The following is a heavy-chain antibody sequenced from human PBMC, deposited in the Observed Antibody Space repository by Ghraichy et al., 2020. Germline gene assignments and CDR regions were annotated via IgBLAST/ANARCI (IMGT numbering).Heavy chain of an antibody. J-gene: IGHJ4*02. CDR2: IKPDGSEK. Sequence: GSLRLSCAASGFTFSNYWMSWVRQAPGKGLEWVANIKPDGSEKYYVDSVKGRFTISRDTAKNSLYLQMNSLRAEDTAVYYCARATWLVRFDYWGQGTLVTVSS. CDR1: GFTFSNYW. V-gene: IGHV3-7*01. D-gene: IGHD6-19*01. CDR3: ARATWLVRFDY.